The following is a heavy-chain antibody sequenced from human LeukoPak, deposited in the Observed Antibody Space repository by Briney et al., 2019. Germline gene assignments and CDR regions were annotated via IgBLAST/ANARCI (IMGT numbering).Heavy chain of an antibody. CDR3: ARGMNYYGSGSYSGGADYYYYGLDV. Sequence: GGSLRLSCAASGSSFSSYWMSWVRQAPGKGLEWVANIKKDGSEKYYVDSVKGRFTISRDNAKNSLYLQMNSLRAEDTAVYSCARGMNYYGSGSYSGGADYYYYGLDVWGQGTTVTVSS. CDR2: IKKDGSEK. V-gene: IGHV3-7*01. D-gene: IGHD3-10*01. CDR1: GSSFSSYW. J-gene: IGHJ6*02.